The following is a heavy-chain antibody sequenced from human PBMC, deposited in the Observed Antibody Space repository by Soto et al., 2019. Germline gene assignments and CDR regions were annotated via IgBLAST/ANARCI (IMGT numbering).Heavy chain of an antibody. J-gene: IGHJ4*02. D-gene: IGHD2-2*01. V-gene: IGHV3-11*01. Sequence: GGSLRLSCAASGFTFSDYYMSWIRQAPGKGLEWVSYISSSGSTIYYADSVKGRFTISRDNAKNSLYLQMNSLRAEDTAVYYCARGRQSDYQLPYFDYWGQGTLVTVSS. CDR3: ARGRQSDYQLPYFDY. CDR2: ISSSGSTI. CDR1: GFTFSDYY.